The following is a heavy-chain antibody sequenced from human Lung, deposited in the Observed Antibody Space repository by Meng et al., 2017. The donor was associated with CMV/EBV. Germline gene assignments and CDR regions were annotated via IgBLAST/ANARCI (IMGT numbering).Heavy chain of an antibody. J-gene: IGHJ5*02. D-gene: IGHD2-8*01. CDR3: ARDKGGCTTWYDP. CDR1: GFSLSAYW. Sequence: GGSLRLXCAASGFSLSAYWMGWLRQTPREGLDWVAYISQDGSETYYVDSVKGRFTISRDNAKNSMFLQMHNLRAEDTAVYHCARDKGGCTTWYDPWGQGTXVTGSS. V-gene: IGHV3-7*03. CDR2: ISQDGSET.